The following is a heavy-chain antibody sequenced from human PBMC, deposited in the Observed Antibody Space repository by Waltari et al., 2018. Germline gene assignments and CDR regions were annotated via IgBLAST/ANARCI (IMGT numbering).Heavy chain of an antibody. CDR2: INLSGGR. CDR1: GYTFTSYY. V-gene: IGHV1-46*01. CDR3: GGVAAGGGFAS. J-gene: IGHJ4*02. Sequence: QVQLVQSGAEVKKPVASVKVSCKASGYTFTSYYMHWVRQAPGQGLEWMGIINLSGGRQGSERSFRAGAPRTRASPRGPVYLGRGGRGLEATAVFSGGGVAAGGGFASGGRGTL. D-gene: IGHD1-26*01.